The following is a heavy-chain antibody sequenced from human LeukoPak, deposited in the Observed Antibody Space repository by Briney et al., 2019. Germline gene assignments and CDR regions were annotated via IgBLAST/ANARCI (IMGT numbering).Heavy chain of an antibody. CDR3: AKTHSSSWHPLDF. V-gene: IGHV3-23*01. CDR1: GFPFSSYA. D-gene: IGHD6-13*01. J-gene: IGHJ4*02. Sequence: GGSLRLSCAASGFPFSSYAMSWVRQAPGKGLEWVSAIVGDGGSTYYADSVKSRFTISRDNSNNTLYLQMNNLRAEDTAVYYCAKTHSSSWHPLDFWGQGTLVTASS. CDR2: IVGDGGST.